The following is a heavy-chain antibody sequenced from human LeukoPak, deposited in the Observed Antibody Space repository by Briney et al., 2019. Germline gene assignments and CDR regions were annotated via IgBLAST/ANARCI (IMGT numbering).Heavy chain of an antibody. Sequence: SVKVSCKASGFTFTSSAMQWVRQARGQRLEWIGWIVVGSGNTNYAQKFQERVTITRDMSTSTAYMELSRLRSDDTAVYYCARDRLRGLRYPIDYWGQGTLVTVSS. D-gene: IGHD3-9*01. CDR2: IVVGSGNT. J-gene: IGHJ4*02. CDR3: ARDRLRGLRYPIDY. CDR1: GFTFTSSA. V-gene: IGHV1-58*02.